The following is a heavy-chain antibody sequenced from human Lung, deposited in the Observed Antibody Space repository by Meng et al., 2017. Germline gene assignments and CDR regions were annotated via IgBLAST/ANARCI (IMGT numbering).Heavy chain of an antibody. D-gene: IGHD4-11*01. CDR2: INHSGST. J-gene: IGHJ4*02. CDR3: ARGPTTMAHDFDY. V-gene: IGHV4-34*01. CDR1: CGSFSDYY. Sequence: QVEVTEWGAGCLRTSETLSRTCVVFCGSFSDYYWSLIRPPPGKGLEWIGEINHSGSTNYNPSLESRATISVDTSQNNLSLKLSSVTAADSAVYYCARGPTTMAHDFDYWGQGTLVTVSS.